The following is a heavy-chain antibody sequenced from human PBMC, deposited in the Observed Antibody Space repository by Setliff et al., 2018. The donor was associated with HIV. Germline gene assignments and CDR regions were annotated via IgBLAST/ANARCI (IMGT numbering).Heavy chain of an antibody. CDR2: ITISSGYI. CDR1: GFTVSTYE. J-gene: IGHJ4*02. D-gene: IGHD1-26*01. Sequence: GGSLRLSCAASGFTVSTYEMNWVRQAPGKGLEWVSSITISSGYIYYADSVKGRFTISRDNAKSSLYLQMNSLRAEDTAVYYCARVKPHLRRSGSYWIVDYWGQGTLVTVSS. CDR3: ARVKPHLRRSGSYWIVDY. V-gene: IGHV3-21*01.